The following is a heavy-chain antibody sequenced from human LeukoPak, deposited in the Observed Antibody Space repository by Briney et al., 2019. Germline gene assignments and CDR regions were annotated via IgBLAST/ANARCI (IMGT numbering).Heavy chain of an antibody. Sequence: SETLSLTCTVSGGSISSYYWSWIRQPPGKGLEWIGYIYYSGSTNYNPSLKSRVTISVDTSKNQFSLKLSSVTAADTAVYYCARDLGVELFKSWSQGTLVTVSS. CDR2: IYYSGST. V-gene: IGHV4-59*01. CDR1: GGSISSYY. CDR3: ARDLGVELFKS. J-gene: IGHJ5*02. D-gene: IGHD1-7*01.